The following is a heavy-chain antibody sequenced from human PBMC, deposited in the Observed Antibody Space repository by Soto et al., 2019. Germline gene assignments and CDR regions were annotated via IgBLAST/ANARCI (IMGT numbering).Heavy chain of an antibody. CDR3: ARGLGAPEHYFDY. CDR1: GFTFTSYA. D-gene: IGHD1-26*01. Sequence: PGGSLRLSCAASGFTFTSYAMHWVRQAPGKGLEYVSAISSNGGSTYYADSVKGRFTISRDNSKNTLYLQMNSLRAEDTAVYYCARGLGAPEHYFDYWGQGTLVTVSS. J-gene: IGHJ4*02. CDR2: ISSNGGST. V-gene: IGHV3-64*04.